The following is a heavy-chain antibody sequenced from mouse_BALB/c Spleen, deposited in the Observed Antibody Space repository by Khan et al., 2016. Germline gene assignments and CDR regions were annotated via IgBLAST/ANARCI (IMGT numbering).Heavy chain of an antibody. J-gene: IGHJ2*01. CDR3: ARDYYGYDFDN. D-gene: IGHD2-2*01. V-gene: IGHV1S136*01. CDR2: INPYNAGT. CDR1: GYTFTNYV. Sequence: VQLQQSGPELVKPGASVKMSCKVSGYTFTNYVMHWVKQKPGQGLEWIGYINPYNAGTKYNEKFKGKATLTSDRSSSTAYMELSSLTSEDSAVYYCARDYYGYDFDNWGQGTTLTVSS.